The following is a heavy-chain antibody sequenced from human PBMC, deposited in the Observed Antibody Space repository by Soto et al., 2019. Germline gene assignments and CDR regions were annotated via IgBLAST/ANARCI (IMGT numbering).Heavy chain of an antibody. J-gene: IGHJ4*02. D-gene: IGHD6-13*01. Sequence: ASVKVSCKASGYIFTSYGVSWVRQAPGQGLEWMGWIHTSQGNTNYAQKFQDRVTMTTDMSTTAYMELRSLRSDDTAVYYCAKNSGAAAWYPFDNWGQGTLVTVSS. V-gene: IGHV1-18*01. CDR2: IHTSQGNT. CDR1: GYIFTSYG. CDR3: AKNSGAAAWYPFDN.